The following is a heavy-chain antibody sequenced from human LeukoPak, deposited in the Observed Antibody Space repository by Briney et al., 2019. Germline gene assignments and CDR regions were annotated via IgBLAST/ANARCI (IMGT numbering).Heavy chain of an antibody. D-gene: IGHD3-10*01. CDR1: GYTFTSYA. V-gene: IGHV1-69*04. J-gene: IGHJ4*02. CDR3: AREQHPYGSGSRVFDY. CDR2: IIPILGIA. Sequence: SVKVSCKASGYTFTSYAISWVRQAPGQGLEWMGRIIPILGIANYAQKFQGRVTITADKSTSTAYMELSSLRSEDTAVYYCAREQHPYGSGSRVFDYWGQGTLVTVSS.